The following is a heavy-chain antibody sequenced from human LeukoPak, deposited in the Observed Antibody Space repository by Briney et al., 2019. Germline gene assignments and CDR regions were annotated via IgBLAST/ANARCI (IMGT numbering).Heavy chain of an antibody. CDR1: GYTFTSYG. Sequence: AAVKVSLKSAGYTFTSYGISWLRQPPAQGLEWVGFINANKGDTHYAQKLQRRIPMTTDTSTSTVYMELRSLRSDDTAVYYCTRDFVLLTSYDVFENWGQGTLVTVSS. D-gene: IGHD3-3*01. CDR2: INANKGDT. V-gene: IGHV1-18*01. CDR3: TRDFVLLTSYDVFEN. J-gene: IGHJ4*02.